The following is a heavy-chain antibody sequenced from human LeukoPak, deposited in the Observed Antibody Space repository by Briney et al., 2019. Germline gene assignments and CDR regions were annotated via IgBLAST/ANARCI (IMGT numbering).Heavy chain of an antibody. CDR1: GGTFSSYA. V-gene: IGHV1-69*05. CDR3: ATTGSGWSSRGYNWFDP. CDR2: ITPIFGTA. D-gene: IGHD6-19*01. Sequence: SVKVSCKASGGTFSSYAISWVRQAPGQGLEWMGGITPIFGTANYAQKFQGRVTITTDESTSTAYMELSSLRSEDTAVYYCATTGSGWSSRGYNWFDPWGQGTLVTVSS. J-gene: IGHJ5*02.